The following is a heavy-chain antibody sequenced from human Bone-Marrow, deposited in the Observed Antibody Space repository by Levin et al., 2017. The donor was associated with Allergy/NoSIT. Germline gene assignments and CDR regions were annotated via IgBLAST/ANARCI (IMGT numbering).Heavy chain of an antibody. V-gene: IGHV4-39*01. D-gene: IGHD2-2*01. CDR2: IYYSGST. CDR1: GGSISSSSYY. Sequence: SQTLSLTCTVSGGSISSSSYYWGWIRQPPGKGLEWIGSIYYSGSTYYNPSLRSRVTISVDTSKNQFSLKLSSVTAADTAVYYCARSYCSSTSCSAVGYFQHWGQGTLVTVSS. CDR3: ARSYCSSTSCSAVGYFQH. J-gene: IGHJ1*01.